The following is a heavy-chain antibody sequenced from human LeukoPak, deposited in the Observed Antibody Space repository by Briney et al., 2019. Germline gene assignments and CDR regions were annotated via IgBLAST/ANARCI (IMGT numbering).Heavy chain of an antibody. Sequence: ASVNLSYNASGSTFTGNYMHLDRQPPGQGHELKGCINANSGGTNYAQKFQGRVTMTRDTSIRIVYMELSSLRSDDTAVYYCANLREDYWGQGTLVTVSS. CDR2: INANSGGT. J-gene: IGHJ4*02. CDR3: ANLREDY. V-gene: IGHV1-2*02. CDR1: GSTFTGNY.